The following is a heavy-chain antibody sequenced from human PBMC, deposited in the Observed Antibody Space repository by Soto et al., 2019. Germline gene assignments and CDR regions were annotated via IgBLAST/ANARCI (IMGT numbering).Heavy chain of an antibody. V-gene: IGHV3-72*01. J-gene: IGHJ6*02. CDR3: AMLGGWSGGSNDMDV. Sequence: EVQLVESGGGLVQPGGSLRLSCAASGLIFSDYHMDWVRQAPGKGLEWVGRIRRKANSYTTEYAASVKGRFTISRDDLQINSLKTEDTAVYYCAMLGGWSGGSNDMDVWGQGTTVTVSS. D-gene: IGHD6-19*01. CDR2: IRRKANSYTT. CDR1: GLIFSDYH.